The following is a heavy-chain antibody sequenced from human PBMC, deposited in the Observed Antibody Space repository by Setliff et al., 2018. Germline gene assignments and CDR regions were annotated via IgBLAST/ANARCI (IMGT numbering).Heavy chain of an antibody. Sequence: ASVKVSCKASGYTFSTYGLHWVRQAPGQGPEWMGMIITNTGKTSYAQKFQGRVTMTTDTSTGTGYMELRSLRSDDTAVYFCARFGGSCSSSSCYAFDLWGQGTMVT. CDR3: ARFGGSCSSSSCYAFDL. V-gene: IGHV1-18*01. D-gene: IGHD2-2*01. CDR2: IITNTGKT. J-gene: IGHJ3*01. CDR1: GYTFSTYG.